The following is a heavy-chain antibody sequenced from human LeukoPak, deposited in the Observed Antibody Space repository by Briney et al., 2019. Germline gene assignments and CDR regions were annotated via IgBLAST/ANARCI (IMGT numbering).Heavy chain of an antibody. D-gene: IGHD6-13*01. CDR2: IYHSGST. CDR1: GGSISSGGYY. J-gene: IGHJ4*02. V-gene: IGHV4-30-2*01. CDR3: ARDRGRLAAAGLDY. Sequence: SQTLSLTCTVSGGSISSGGYYWSWIRQPPGKGLEWIVYIYHSGSTYYNPSLKSRVTISVDRSKNQFSLKLSSVTAADTAVYYCARDRGRLAAAGLDYWGQGTLVTVSS.